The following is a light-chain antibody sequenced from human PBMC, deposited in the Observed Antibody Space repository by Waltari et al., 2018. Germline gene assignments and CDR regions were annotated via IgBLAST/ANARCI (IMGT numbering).Light chain of an antibody. CDR2: LNSDGSH. CDR3: QTWGTGIQGV. J-gene: IGLJ2*01. Sequence: QLVLTQSPSASASLGASVKLTCTLSSGHSSYAIAWHQQQPEKGPRYLMKLNSDGSHSKGDGIPDRFSGSSSGAERYLTISSLQSEDEADYYCQTWGTGIQGVFGGGTNLTVL. CDR1: SGHSSYA. V-gene: IGLV4-69*01.